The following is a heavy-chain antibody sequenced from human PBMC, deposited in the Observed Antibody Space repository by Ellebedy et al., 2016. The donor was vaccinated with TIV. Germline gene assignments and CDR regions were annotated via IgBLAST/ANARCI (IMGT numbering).Heavy chain of an antibody. V-gene: IGHV3-74*01. D-gene: IGHD1-26*01. CDR3: ARAPSMYSGSYYDY. CDR2: IDSAGTTT. CDR1: GFIFSNNW. J-gene: IGHJ4*02. Sequence: GESLKISCTASGFIFSNNWMHWVRQAPGKGLEWVSRIDSAGTTTGYADSVKGRFTVSRDNAKSTLYLDMGSLRAEDTAVYYCARAPSMYSGSYYDYWGQGTLVTVSS.